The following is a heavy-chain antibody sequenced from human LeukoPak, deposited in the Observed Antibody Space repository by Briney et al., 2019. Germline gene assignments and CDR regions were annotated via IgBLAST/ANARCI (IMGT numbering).Heavy chain of an antibody. CDR1: GGSTSSYY. J-gene: IGHJ6*02. Sequence: ASETLSLTCTVSGGSTSSYYWSWIRQPPGKGLEWIGYIYYSGSTNYNPSLKSRVTISVNTSKNQFPLKLSSVTAADTAVYYCARQNPGYYGMDVWGQGTTVTVSS. CDR3: ARQNPGYYGMDV. CDR2: IYYSGST. V-gene: IGHV4-59*08.